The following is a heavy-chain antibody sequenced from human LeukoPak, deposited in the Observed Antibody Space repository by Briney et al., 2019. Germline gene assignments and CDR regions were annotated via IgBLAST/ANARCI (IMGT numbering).Heavy chain of an antibody. J-gene: IGHJ5*02. V-gene: IGHV1-69*05. CDR2: IIPIFGTA. D-gene: IGHD3-10*01. Sequence: GASVKVSCKASGGTFSSYAISWVRQAPGQGLEWMGGIIPIFGTANYAQKFQGRVTITTDESTSTAYMELSSLRSEDTAVYYCARDSGYYGSGSYYSNNWFDPWGQGTLVTVSS. CDR3: ARDSGYYGSGSYYSNNWFDP. CDR1: GGTFSSYA.